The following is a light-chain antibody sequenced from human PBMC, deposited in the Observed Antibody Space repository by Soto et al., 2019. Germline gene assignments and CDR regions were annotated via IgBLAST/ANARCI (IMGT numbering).Light chain of an antibody. Sequence: DIQMTQSPSSLSASVGDRVTISCRTSQGIRNDLAWYQQKPGKAPKGLIYSASSLHSGVPSRFSGSGSRTDFTLTISSLQPEDSATYYCQQSYSSLVYNFGPGTKVDIK. V-gene: IGKV1-17*01. CDR1: QGIRND. CDR3: QQSYSSLVYN. J-gene: IGKJ2*01. CDR2: SAS.